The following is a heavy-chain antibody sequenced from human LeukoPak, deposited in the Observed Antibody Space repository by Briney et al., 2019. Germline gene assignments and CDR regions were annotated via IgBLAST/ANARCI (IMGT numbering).Heavy chain of an antibody. Sequence: GGSLRLSCAASGFTFSSYWMNWVRQAPGKGLEWVANIKDDGSETYYVDSVKGRFTISRDNAKNTLYFQMDSLRAEDTAVYYCARQRFCDYWGQGTLVTVSS. V-gene: IGHV3-7*01. CDR1: GFTFSSYW. CDR2: IKDDGSET. J-gene: IGHJ4*02. CDR3: ARQRFCDY. D-gene: IGHD3-3*01.